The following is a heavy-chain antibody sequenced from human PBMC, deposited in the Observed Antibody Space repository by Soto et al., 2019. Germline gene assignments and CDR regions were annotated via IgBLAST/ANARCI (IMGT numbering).Heavy chain of an antibody. CDR3: ARPKPTFYYGSGSYYFDY. CDR1: GGSISSYY. D-gene: IGHD3-10*01. CDR2: IYYSGST. V-gene: IGHV4-59*08. Sequence: SETLSLTCTVSGGSISSYYWSWIRQPPGKGLEWIGYIYYSGSTNYNPSLKSRVTISVDTSKNQFSLKLSSVTAADTAVYYCARPKPTFYYGSGSYYFDYWGQGTLVTVSS. J-gene: IGHJ4*02.